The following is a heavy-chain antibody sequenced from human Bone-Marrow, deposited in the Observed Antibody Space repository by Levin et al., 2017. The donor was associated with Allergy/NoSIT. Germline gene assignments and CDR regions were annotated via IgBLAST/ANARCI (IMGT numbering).Heavy chain of an antibody. CDR2: IYYSGIT. CDR1: RGSISSTNYY. Sequence: PSETLSLSCTVSRGSISSTNYYWGWIRQTPGRGLEWIGSIYYSGITHYNPSLKNRVSMSVDTSKNQFSLLLNSVTAADTAVYYCTRTLTMSHYDSSGYLRFYNYYAMDVWGQGATVTVSS. J-gene: IGHJ6*02. V-gene: IGHV4-39*01. D-gene: IGHD3-22*01. CDR3: TRTLTMSHYDSSGYLRFYNYYAMDV.